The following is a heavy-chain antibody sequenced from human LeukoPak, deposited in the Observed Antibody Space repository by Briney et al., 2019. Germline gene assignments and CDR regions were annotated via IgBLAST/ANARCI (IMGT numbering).Heavy chain of an antibody. V-gene: IGHV3-7*01. J-gene: IGHJ4*02. CDR2: INRDGSAK. D-gene: IGHD6-13*01. Sequence: GGSLRLSCAASGFTFSSFWMTWVRQAPGKGLEWVANINRDGSAKTYVDSVKGRFTISRDNAKNSLYLQMSSLRAEDTAVYYCATAPAAADSCWGQGTLVAVSS. CDR1: GFTFSSFW. CDR3: ATAPAAADSC.